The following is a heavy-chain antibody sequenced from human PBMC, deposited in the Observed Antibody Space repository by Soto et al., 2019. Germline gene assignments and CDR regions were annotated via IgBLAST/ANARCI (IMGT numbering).Heavy chain of an antibody. D-gene: IGHD3-10*01. CDR2: ISSNGGST. Sequence: LRLSCSASGFTFSSYAMHWVRQAPGKGLEYVSTISSNGGSTYYADSVKGRFTISRDNSKNTLYLQMSRLRAEDTAVYNSVKDQGGSGSYWDYYYYYGMDVWGQGTTVTVSS. J-gene: IGHJ6*02. V-gene: IGHV3-64D*08. CDR3: VKDQGGSGSYWDYYYYYGMDV. CDR1: GFTFSSYA.